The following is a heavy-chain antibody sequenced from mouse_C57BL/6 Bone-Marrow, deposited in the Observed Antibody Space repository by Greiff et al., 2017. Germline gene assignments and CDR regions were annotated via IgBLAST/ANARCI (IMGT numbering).Heavy chain of an antibody. CDR3: ARSGPLGRSFDY. CDR1: GYTFTSYW. J-gene: IGHJ2*01. V-gene: IGHV1-55*01. CDR2: IYPPRGRT. Sequence: QVQLQQPGAELVKPGASVKMSCKASGYTFTSYWITWVKQRPGQGLEWIGDIYPPRGRTNYNEKFKSKAILTVDPSSNTAYMQLSSLTSEDSAVFYCARSGPLGRSFDYWGQGTTLTVSS. D-gene: IGHD4-1*01.